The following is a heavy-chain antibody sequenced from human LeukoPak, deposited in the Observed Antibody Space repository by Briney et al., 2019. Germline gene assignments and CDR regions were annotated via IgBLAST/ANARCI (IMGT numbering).Heavy chain of an antibody. J-gene: IGHJ6*02. CDR1: GGSISSYY. CDR2: IYYSGST. Sequence: SETLSLTCTVSGGSISSYYWSWIRQPPGKGLEWIGYIYYSGSTYYNPSLKSRVTISVDTSKNQFSLKLSSVTAADTAVYYCARVLHGGMDVWGQGTTVTVSS. V-gene: IGHV4-59*12. CDR3: ARVLHGGMDV.